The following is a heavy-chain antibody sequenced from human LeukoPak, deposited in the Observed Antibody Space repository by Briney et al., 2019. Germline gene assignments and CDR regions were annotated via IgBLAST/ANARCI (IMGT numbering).Heavy chain of an antibody. J-gene: IGHJ5*02. D-gene: IGHD6-13*01. CDR2: INPNSGGT. CDR1: GYTFTGYY. V-gene: IGHV1-2*02. Sequence: GASVKVSCKASGYTFTGYYMHWVRQAPGQGLEWMGWINPNSGGTNYAQKFQGRVTMTRDTSISTAYMELSRLRSDDTAVYYCASILAAAGPNWFDPWGQGTLVTVPS. CDR3: ASILAAAGPNWFDP.